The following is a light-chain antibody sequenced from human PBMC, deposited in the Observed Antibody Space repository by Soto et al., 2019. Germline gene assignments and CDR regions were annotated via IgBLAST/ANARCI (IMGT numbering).Light chain of an antibody. CDR3: QQYGNSPWT. J-gene: IGKJ1*01. V-gene: IGKV3-20*01. CDR2: GAS. Sequence: DIVLTQSPGTLCLSPGERATLSCRASQSVGSNYLAWYQQKPGQPPRLLIYGASSRATGIPDRFSGSGSGTDFTLTISRLEPEDFAVYYCQQYGNSPWTFGRGTKVEI. CDR1: QSVGSNY.